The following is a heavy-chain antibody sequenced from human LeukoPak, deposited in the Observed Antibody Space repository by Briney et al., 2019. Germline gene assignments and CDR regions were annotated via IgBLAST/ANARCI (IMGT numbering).Heavy chain of an antibody. J-gene: IGHJ4*02. CDR3: ASSPSSRGPLDY. V-gene: IGHV1-69*04. CDR1: GVTFSSYA. Sequence: ASVKVSCKASGVTFSSYAISWVRQAPGQGLEWMGRIIPIFGIANYAQKFQGRVTITADKSTSTAYMELSSLRSEDTAVYYCASSPSSRGPLDYWGQGTLVTVSS. CDR2: IIPIFGIA.